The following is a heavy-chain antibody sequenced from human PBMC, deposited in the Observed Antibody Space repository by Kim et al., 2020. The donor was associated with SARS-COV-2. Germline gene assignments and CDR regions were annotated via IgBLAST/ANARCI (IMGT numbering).Heavy chain of an antibody. CDR3: ARFSNWFDP. J-gene: IGHJ5*02. Sequence: GRTNYNRPLKSRVTRSVDKSKNQSSLKLSSVTAADTAVYYCARFSNWFDPWGQGTLVTVSS. V-gene: IGHV4-4*02. CDR2: GRT.